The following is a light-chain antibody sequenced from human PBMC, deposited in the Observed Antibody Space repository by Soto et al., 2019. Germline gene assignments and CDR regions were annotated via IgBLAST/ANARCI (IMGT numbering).Light chain of an antibody. CDR3: QQYGSSPPYT. J-gene: IGKJ2*01. CDR2: CAS. Sequence: EIVLTQSPGTLSLSPGERATLSCRASQSVSSSYLAWYQQKPGQAPRLLIYCASSRATGIPDRLSGSGSGTDFTLTISRLEPEDFAVYYCQQYGSSPPYTFGQGTKRELK. V-gene: IGKV3-20*01. CDR1: QSVSSSY.